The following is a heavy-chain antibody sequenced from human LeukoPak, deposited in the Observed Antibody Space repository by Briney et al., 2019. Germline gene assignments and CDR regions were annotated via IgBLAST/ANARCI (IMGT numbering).Heavy chain of an antibody. D-gene: IGHD3-16*02. CDR3: ARGQNDYVWGSYPSYYYYMDV. CDR1: GGSISSSSYY. J-gene: IGHJ6*03. Sequence: SETLSLTCTVSGGSISSSSYYWGWIRQPPGKGLEWIGSIYYSGSTYYNPSLKSRVTISVDTSKNQFSLKLSSVTAADTAVYYCARGQNDYVWGSYPSYYYYMDVWGKGTTVTVSS. CDR2: IYYSGST. V-gene: IGHV4-39*07.